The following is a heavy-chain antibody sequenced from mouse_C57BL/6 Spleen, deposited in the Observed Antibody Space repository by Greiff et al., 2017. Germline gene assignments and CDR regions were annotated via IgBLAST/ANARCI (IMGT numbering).Heavy chain of an antibody. V-gene: IGHV1-80*01. J-gene: IGHJ1*03. CDR3: ARGYYGSSYGWYFDV. CDR1: GYAFSSYW. Sequence: QVQLKESGAELVKPGASVKISCKASGYAFSSYWMNWVKQRPGKGLEWIGQIYPGDGDTNYNGKFKGKATLTADKSSSTAYMQLSSLTSEDSAVYFCARGYYGSSYGWYFDVWGTGTTVTVSS. D-gene: IGHD1-1*01. CDR2: IYPGDGDT.